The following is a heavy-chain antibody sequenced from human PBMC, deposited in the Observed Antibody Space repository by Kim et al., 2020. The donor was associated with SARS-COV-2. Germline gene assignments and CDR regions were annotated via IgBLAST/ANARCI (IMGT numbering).Heavy chain of an antibody. CDR1: GFTVSSNY. V-gene: IGHV3-53*01. D-gene: IGHD3-10*01. CDR2: IYSGGST. CDR3: ARELYYYGSGSYYNNWFDP. Sequence: GGSLRLSCAASGFTVSSNYMSWVRQAPGKGLEWVSVIYSGGSTYYADSVKGRFTISRDNSKNTLYLQMNSLRAEDTAVYYCARELYYYGSGSYYNNWFDPGGQETLVTVSS. J-gene: IGHJ5*02.